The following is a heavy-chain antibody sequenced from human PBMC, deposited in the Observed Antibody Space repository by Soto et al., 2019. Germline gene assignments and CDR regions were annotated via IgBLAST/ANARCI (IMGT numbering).Heavy chain of an antibody. CDR2: IYQSGST. J-gene: IGHJ5*02. D-gene: IGHD1-1*01. CDR3: ARDQLKGNWFDP. CDR1: GGYISSGGYS. V-gene: IGHV4-30-2*01. Sequence: QLQLQESGSGLVRPSQTLSLTCAVSGGYISSGGYSWNWIRQPPGKGLEWMGYIYQSGSTLYNASLKSRVTISVDKAKNQFCLKLSSVTAADTAVYYCARDQLKGNWFDPWGQGTLITVST.